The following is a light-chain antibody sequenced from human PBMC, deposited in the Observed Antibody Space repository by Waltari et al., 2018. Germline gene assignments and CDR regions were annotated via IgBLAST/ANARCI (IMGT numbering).Light chain of an antibody. CDR2: GDT. J-gene: IGLJ1*01. CDR3: QVWVSRTDHYV. Sequence: SYVLTQPPSVSVAPGKTARIACGLNDIAGRTVNWYQQKPGQAPVLVVYGDTDRPPGIPERFFGSTSGNSATLTISRVEAGDEADYYCQVWVSRTDHYVFGTGTKVTVL. CDR1: DIAGRT. V-gene: IGLV3-21*03.